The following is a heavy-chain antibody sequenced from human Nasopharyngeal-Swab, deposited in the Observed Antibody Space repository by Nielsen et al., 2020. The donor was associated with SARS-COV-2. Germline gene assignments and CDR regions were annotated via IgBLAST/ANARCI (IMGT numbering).Heavy chain of an antibody. J-gene: IGHJ4*02. D-gene: IGHD2-2*02. V-gene: IGHV2-5*01. CDR3: AHRGGYCSSTSCYTAFEFVVEYYFDY. Sequence: WIRQPPGKALEWLALIYWNDDTRYSPSLKSRLTITKDTSKNQVVLTMTNMDPVDTATYYCAHRGGYCSSTSCYTAFEFVVEYYFDYWGQGTLVTVSS. CDR2: IYWNDDT.